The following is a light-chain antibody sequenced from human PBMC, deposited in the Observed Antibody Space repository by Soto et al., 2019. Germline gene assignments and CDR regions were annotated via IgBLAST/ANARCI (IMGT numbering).Light chain of an antibody. CDR1: SSDVGGYNY. V-gene: IGLV2-14*01. Sequence: QSALTQPASVSGSPGQSITISCTGTSSDVGGYNYVSWYQQHPGKAPKLMIYDVSKRPSGVFNRFSGSKSGNTASLTISGLHAEDDAYDYCSSYTSSSTVVFGGGTKLTVL. J-gene: IGLJ2*01. CDR2: DVS. CDR3: SSYTSSSTVV.